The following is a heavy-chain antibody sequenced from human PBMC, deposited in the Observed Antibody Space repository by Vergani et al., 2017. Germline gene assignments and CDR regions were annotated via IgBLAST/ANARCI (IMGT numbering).Heavy chain of an antibody. CDR3: AKVCGYCSSTSCGPPGXFDP. CDR2: ISGSGGST. D-gene: IGHD2-2*03. V-gene: IGHV3-23*01. CDR1: GFTFSSYA. Sequence: EVQLLESGGGLVQPGGSPRLSCAASGFTFSSYAMSWVRQAPGKGLEWVSAISGSGGSTYYADSVKGRFTISRDNSKNTLYLQMNSLRAEDTAVYYCAKVCGYCSSTSCGPPGXFDPWGQGTLVTVSS. J-gene: IGHJ5*02.